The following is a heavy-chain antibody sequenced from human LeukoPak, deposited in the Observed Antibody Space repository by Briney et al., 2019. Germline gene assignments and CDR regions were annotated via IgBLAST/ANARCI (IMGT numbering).Heavy chain of an antibody. Sequence: PGGSLRLSCAASGFTVSSNYMSWVRQAPGKGLEWVSVIYSGGSTYYADSVKGRFTISRDNSKNTLYLQMNSLRAEDTAVYYCARSPVLRFLEWLFFDYWGQGTLVTVSS. D-gene: IGHD3-3*01. CDR3: ARSPVLRFLEWLFFDY. V-gene: IGHV3-66*01. J-gene: IGHJ4*02. CDR1: GFTVSSNY. CDR2: IYSGGST.